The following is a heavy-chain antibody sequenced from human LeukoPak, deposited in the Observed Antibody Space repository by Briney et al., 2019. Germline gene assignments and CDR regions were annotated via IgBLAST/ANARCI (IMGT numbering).Heavy chain of an antibody. J-gene: IGHJ4*02. CDR1: GFSVSSNH. CDR3: AKSSFQISGSSNY. CDR2: IYGASST. Sequence: GGSLRPSCAASGFSVSSNHMSWVRQAPEKGLEWVSVIYGASSTYYADSVNGRFTISRDNSKNTLYLQMNSLSAEDTAVYYCAKSSFQISGSSNYWGQGTLVTVSS. D-gene: IGHD3-22*01. V-gene: IGHV3-53*01.